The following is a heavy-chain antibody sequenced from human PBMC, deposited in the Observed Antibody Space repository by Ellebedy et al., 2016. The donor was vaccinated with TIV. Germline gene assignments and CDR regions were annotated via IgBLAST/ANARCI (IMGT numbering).Heavy chain of an antibody. J-gene: IGHJ6*03. CDR1: GFIFSSYA. CDR2: ISGTGDST. D-gene: IGHD1-26*01. Sequence: GGSLRLSXAVSGFIFSSYAMSWVRQAPGKGLEWVSAISGTGDSTYYADSVKGRFTISRDNSKNTLYLQLNTLRAEDTAVYYCAKQGWDSVTYYYYYMDVWGKGTTVTVSS. V-gene: IGHV3-23*01. CDR3: AKQGWDSVTYYYYYMDV.